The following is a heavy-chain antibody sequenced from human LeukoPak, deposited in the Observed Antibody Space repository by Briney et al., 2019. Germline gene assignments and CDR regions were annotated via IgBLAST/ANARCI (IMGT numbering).Heavy chain of an antibody. Sequence: SVKVSCKASGGTLGRNAIRWVRHAPGQGLECMGGVSLLCGTAKYAQKFQSRVQITADEYTSTAYMELSSLRSEETALYYCATSVIGYTTGEYYYYYMDVWGKGTTVTISS. J-gene: IGHJ6*03. CDR1: GGTLGRNA. CDR2: VSLLCGTA. V-gene: IGHV1-69*13. CDR3: ATSVIGYTTGEYYYYYMDV. D-gene: IGHD7-27*01.